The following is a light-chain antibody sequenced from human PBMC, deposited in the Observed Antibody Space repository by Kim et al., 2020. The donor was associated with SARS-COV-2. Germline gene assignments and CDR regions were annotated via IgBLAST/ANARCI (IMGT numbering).Light chain of an antibody. CDR3: QHYDGFYT. J-gene: IGKJ2*01. CDR2: KAS. Sequence: LSASVGDRVPITCRASQNIDDWLAWYQQIPGKAPKVLIYKASTLQSGVPSRFSGSRSGTEFTLTISSLQPDDFATYYCQHYDGFYTFGQGTKLEI. CDR1: QNIDDW. V-gene: IGKV1-5*03.